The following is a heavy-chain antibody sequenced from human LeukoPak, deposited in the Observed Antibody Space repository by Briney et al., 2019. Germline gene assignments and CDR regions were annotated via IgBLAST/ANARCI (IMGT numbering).Heavy chain of an antibody. J-gene: IGHJ4*02. CDR3: AKERRRGSYYWSSPIDY. D-gene: IGHD1-26*01. CDR1: GFTFSDYY. Sequence: GGSLRLSCAASGFTFSDYYMTWIRQAPGKGLEWVSYISNSDGTTYYADSVRGRFTISRDNAKNSLYLQMNSLRAEDTAVYYCAKERRRGSYYWSSPIDYWGQGTLVTVSS. CDR2: ISNSDGTT. V-gene: IGHV3-11*04.